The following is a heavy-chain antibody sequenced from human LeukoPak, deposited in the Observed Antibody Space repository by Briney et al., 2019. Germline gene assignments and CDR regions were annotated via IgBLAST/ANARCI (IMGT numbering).Heavy chain of an antibody. V-gene: IGHV4-4*07. CDR2: IYTSGST. D-gene: IGHD4-11*01. CDR3: ASDHTETSSLNFRNYYYYGMDI. J-gene: IGHJ6*02. CDR1: GGSISSYY. Sequence: SETLSLTCTVSGGSISSYYWSWIRQPAGKGLEWIGRIYTSGSTNYNPSLKSRVTMSVDTSKNQFSLKLSSVTAADTAIYYCASDHTETSSLNFRNYYYYGMDIWGQGTTVIVSS.